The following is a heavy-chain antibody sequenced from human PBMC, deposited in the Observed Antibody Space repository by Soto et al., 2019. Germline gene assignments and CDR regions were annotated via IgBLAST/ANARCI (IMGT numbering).Heavy chain of an antibody. CDR2: IIPMFGTP. Sequence: QVQLVQSGAEVKKPGSSVRVSCTASGGTFSSDSVSWVRQARGEGRERMGGIIPMFGTPTYSEKFQDGITITADLTASTVYLGSRTLRSEDTALYFWAREGGSEGHVGTDGNAYTWFDPWGPGTHVTISS. V-gene: IGHV1-69*01. J-gene: IGHJ5*02. D-gene: IGHD2-15*01. CDR3: AREGGSEGHVGTDGNAYTWFDP. CDR1: GGTFSSDS.